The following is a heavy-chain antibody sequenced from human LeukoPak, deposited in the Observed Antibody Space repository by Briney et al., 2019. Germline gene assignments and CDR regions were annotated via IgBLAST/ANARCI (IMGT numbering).Heavy chain of an antibody. V-gene: IGHV4-34*01. D-gene: IGHD2-21*02. CDR2: LDEWGHT. CDR1: GGSFSDYF. CDR3: ARFSRITWGDWGDAFDI. J-gene: IGHJ3*02. Sequence: PSETVSLTCSVYGGSFSDYFWSGIRQSPGKGLEGMGELDEWGHTNYTPSLMTRVLVSREKSKQQFALVMGSVAAADTAVYYCARFSRITWGDWGDAFDIWGQGTTAIVS.